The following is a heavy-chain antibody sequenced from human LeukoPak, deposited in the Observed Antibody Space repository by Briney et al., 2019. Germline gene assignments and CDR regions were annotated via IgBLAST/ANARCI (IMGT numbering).Heavy chain of an antibody. Sequence: GGSLRLSCAASGFTFSSYAMSWVRQAPGKGLGWVSAISGSGGSTYYADSVKGRFTISRDNSKNTLYLQMNSLRAEDTAVYYCAKVGLQYSSSSYAIDYWGQGTLVTVSS. CDR1: GFTFSSYA. J-gene: IGHJ4*02. D-gene: IGHD6-6*01. CDR3: AKVGLQYSSSSYAIDY. CDR2: ISGSGGST. V-gene: IGHV3-23*01.